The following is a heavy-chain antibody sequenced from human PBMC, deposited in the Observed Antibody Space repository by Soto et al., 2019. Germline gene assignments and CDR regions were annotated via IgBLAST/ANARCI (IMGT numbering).Heavy chain of an antibody. J-gene: IGHJ4*01. CDR3: AAFGRGPQSDY. D-gene: IGHD3-16*01. CDR1: GASISSGGYY. V-gene: IGHV4-31*03. CDR2: NYYSGST. Sequence: SETLSLTCTVSGASISSGGYYWTWIRQHPGKGLEWIGYNYYSGSTYYNPSLKSRLSTSVDTSKNQFSLKLSSLTAADTAVYYCAAFGRGPQSDYWGHGPLVTVSS.